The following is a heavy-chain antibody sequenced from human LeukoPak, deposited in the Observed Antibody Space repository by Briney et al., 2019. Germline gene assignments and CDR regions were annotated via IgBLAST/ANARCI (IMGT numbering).Heavy chain of an antibody. CDR3: ARERDDDPFDI. CDR1: GDSSRTNA. D-gene: IGHD1-1*01. CDR2: ISAGSGNT. J-gene: IGHJ3*02. Sequence: SVKVSCKASGDSSRTNAIVWLRQAPGQRPEWMGWISAGSGNTKYSQTFQDRLTLTRDTAASTVYMDLSSLRPEDTAVYFCARERDDDPFDIWGQGTLVIVSS. V-gene: IGHV1-3*01.